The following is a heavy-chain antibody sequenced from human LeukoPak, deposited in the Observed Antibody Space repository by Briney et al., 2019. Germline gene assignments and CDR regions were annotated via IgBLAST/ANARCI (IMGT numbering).Heavy chain of an antibody. CDR3: ARRRLHYVYYYYMDV. V-gene: IGHV4-34*01. CDR1: GGSFSGYY. Sequence: SETLSLTCAVYGGSFSGYYWSWIRQPPGKGLEWIGEINHSGSTNYNPSLKSRVTISVDTSKNQFSLKLSSVTAADTAVYYCARRRLHYVYYYYMDVWGKGTTVTVSS. D-gene: IGHD4-17*01. CDR2: INHSGST. J-gene: IGHJ6*03.